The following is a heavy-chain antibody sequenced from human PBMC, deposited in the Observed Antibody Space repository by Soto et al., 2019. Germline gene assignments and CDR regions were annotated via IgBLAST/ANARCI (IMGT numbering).Heavy chain of an antibody. CDR2: ISGSGGST. CDR3: AKSCGSYPGDYYWYFDL. Sequence: EVQLLESGGGLVQPGGSLRLSCAASGFTFSSYAMSWVRQAPGKGLEWVSAISGSGGSTYYADSVKGRFTISRDNSKNTLYLQMNSLRAEDTAVYYCAKSCGSYPGDYYWYFDLWGRGTLVTVSS. D-gene: IGHD1-26*01. CDR1: GFTFSSYA. V-gene: IGHV3-23*01. J-gene: IGHJ2*01.